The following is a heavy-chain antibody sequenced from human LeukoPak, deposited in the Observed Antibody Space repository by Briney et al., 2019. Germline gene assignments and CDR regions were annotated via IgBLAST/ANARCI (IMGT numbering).Heavy chain of an antibody. CDR1: GFTFSRHG. Sequence: PGGSLRLSCAASGFTFSRHGMHWVRQAPGKGLEWVAFIRYDASDKYYADSVKGRFTISRDNAKNSLYLQMNSLRAEDTAVYYCARETRGGMATTFDYWGQGTLVTVSS. D-gene: IGHD5-24*01. CDR3: ARETRGGMATTFDY. J-gene: IGHJ4*02. CDR2: IRYDASDK. V-gene: IGHV3-30*02.